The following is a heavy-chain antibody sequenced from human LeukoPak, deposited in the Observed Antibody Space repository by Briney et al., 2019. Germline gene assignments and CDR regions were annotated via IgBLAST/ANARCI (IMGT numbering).Heavy chain of an antibody. V-gene: IGHV4-34*01. CDR3: AATSGWYPKVFYYYMDV. Sequence: SETLSLICAVYGGSFSGYYWSWIRQPPGKGLEWIGEINHSGSTNYNPSLKSRVTISVDTSKNQFSLKLSSVTAADTAVYYCAATSGWYPKVFYYYMDVWGTGTTVTVSS. D-gene: IGHD6-19*01. CDR1: GGSFSGYY. J-gene: IGHJ6*03. CDR2: INHSGST.